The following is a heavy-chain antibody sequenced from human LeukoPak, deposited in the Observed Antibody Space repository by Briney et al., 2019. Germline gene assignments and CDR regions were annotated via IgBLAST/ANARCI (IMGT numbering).Heavy chain of an antibody. V-gene: IGHV5-51*01. CDR3: ARLREKTMVRDPPHWFDP. CDR2: IYPGDSDT. Sequence: GESLKISCKGSGYSFTSYWIGWVRQMPGKGLEWMGIIYPGDSDTRYSPSFQGQVTISADKSISTAYLQWSSLKASDTAMYYCARLREKTMVRDPPHWFDPWGQGTLVTVSS. J-gene: IGHJ5*02. D-gene: IGHD3-10*01. CDR1: GYSFTSYW.